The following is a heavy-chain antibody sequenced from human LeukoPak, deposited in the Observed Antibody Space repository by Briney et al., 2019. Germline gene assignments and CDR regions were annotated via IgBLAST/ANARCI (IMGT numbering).Heavy chain of an antibody. CDR3: ASKGGSSASVGD. Sequence: PGGSLKLSCAASGFTFSSYAMSWVRQAPGKGLEWVSAISGSGGSTYYADSVKGRFTISRDNSKNTLYLQMNSLRAEDTAVYYCASKGGSSASVGDWGQGTLVTVSS. D-gene: IGHD2-2*01. CDR2: ISGSGGST. CDR1: GFTFSSYA. V-gene: IGHV3-23*01. J-gene: IGHJ4*02.